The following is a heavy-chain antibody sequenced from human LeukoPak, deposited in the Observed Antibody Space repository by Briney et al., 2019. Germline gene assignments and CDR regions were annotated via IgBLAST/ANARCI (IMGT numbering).Heavy chain of an antibody. V-gene: IGHV3-30*03. J-gene: IGHJ3*02. CDR3: ARDKLTGNAFDI. D-gene: IGHD3-10*01. Sequence: GGSLRLSCAASALTFNSYGMHWVRQAPGKGLEWVAVLSSDGSNKYYADSVKGRFTISRDNSKNTLFLQMNSLRAEDTAVYYCARDKLTGNAFDIWGQGTMVTVSS. CDR1: ALTFNSYG. CDR2: LSSDGSNK.